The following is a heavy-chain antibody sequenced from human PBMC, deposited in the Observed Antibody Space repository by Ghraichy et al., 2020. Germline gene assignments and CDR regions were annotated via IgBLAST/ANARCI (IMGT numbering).Heavy chain of an antibody. CDR1: GFTFGFTFISSA. V-gene: IGHV3-23*01. D-gene: IGHD2/OR15-2a*01. CDR2: IGGSSGGT. J-gene: IGHJ4*02. Sequence: GGSLRLSCAASGFTFGFTFISSALISARQAPGKVLDLVSSIGGSSGGTYYADSVKVRFTISRDNSKHTVYLQMTSQRAADTAMYYCAREGKNFDCWGQGALVTVYS. CDR3: AREGKNFDC.